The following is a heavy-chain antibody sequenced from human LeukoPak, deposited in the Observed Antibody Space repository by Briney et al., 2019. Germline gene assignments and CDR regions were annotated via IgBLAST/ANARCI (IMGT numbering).Heavy chain of an antibody. J-gene: IGHJ5*02. CDR1: GYTFTGYY. CDR2: INPNSGGT. CDR3: ARDLGAAAGTEDNWFDP. V-gene: IGHV1-2*02. D-gene: IGHD6-13*01. Sequence: ASVKVSCKASGYTFTGYYMHWVRQAPGQGLEWMGWINPNSGGTNYAQKFQGRVTMTRDTSISTAYMELSRLRSDDTAVYYCARDLGAAAGTEDNWFDPWGQGTLVTVSS.